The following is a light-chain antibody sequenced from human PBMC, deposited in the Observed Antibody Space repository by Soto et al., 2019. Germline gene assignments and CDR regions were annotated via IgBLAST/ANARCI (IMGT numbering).Light chain of an antibody. CDR2: AAS. V-gene: IGKV1-39*01. Sequence: QMTQSPFALSPPASYGLTITCLASQSISSYLNWYQQKPGKPPNLLIYAASNLQSGVPSRFSGSGSGTDFTLTISSLQPEDFATYYCQQGYSTPLTFGQGTRLEIK. CDR3: QQGYSTPLT. CDR1: QSISSY. J-gene: IGKJ5*01.